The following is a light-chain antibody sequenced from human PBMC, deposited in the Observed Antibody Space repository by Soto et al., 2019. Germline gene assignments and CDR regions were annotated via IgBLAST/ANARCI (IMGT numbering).Light chain of an antibody. J-gene: IGKJ2*01. CDR1: QSISSY. Sequence: DIQMTQSPSSLSASVGDRVTITCRASQSISSYLNWYQQKPGKAPKLLIYAASSLQSGVPSRFXGSGSGTDFPLTISSLQPEDFATYYCQQSYSTPPYTFGQGTKLEIK. CDR2: AAS. CDR3: QQSYSTPPYT. V-gene: IGKV1-39*01.